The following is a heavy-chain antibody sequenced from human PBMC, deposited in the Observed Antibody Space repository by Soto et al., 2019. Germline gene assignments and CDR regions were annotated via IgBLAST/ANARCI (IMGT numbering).Heavy chain of an antibody. J-gene: IGHJ6*02. D-gene: IGHD3-10*01. Sequence: SETLSLTCAVYGGSFSCYYWSWIRQPPGKGLEWIGEINHSGSTNYNPSLKSRVTISVDTSKNQFSLKLSSVTAADTAVYYCARVRRKYYYGSGSYLSGGGMDVWGQGTTVTVSS. V-gene: IGHV4-34*01. CDR3: ARVRRKYYYGSGSYLSGGGMDV. CDR2: INHSGST. CDR1: GGSFSCYY.